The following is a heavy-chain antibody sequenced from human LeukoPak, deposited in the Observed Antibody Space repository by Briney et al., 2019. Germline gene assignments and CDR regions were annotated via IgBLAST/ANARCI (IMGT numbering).Heavy chain of an antibody. CDR2: IYYGGTT. Sequence: PSETLSLTCAVSGYSVRSGYHWVWIRQPPGKGLEWIGSIYYGGTTYYNPSLKSRVTISVDTSKNQFSLKLSSVTAADTAVYYCARIVGATWYYFDYWGQGTLVTVSS. J-gene: IGHJ4*02. CDR1: GYSVRSGYH. CDR3: ARIVGATWYYFDY. V-gene: IGHV4-38-2*01. D-gene: IGHD1-26*01.